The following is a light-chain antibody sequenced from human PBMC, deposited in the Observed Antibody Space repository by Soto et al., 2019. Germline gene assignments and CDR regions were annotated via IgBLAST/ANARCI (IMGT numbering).Light chain of an antibody. CDR1: SSNIGAGYD. CDR2: GNS. CDR3: QSYDSSLSVV. Sequence: QSVLTQPPSESGAPGQRVTISCTGSSSNIGAGYDVHWYQQLPGAAPKLLIYGNSNRPSGVPDRFSASKSGTSASLAITGLQAEDEADYYCQSYDSSLSVVFGTGTKLTVL. J-gene: IGLJ1*01. V-gene: IGLV1-40*01.